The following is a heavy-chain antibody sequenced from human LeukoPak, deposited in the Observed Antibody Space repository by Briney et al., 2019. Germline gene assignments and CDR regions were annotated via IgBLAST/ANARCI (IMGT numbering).Heavy chain of an antibody. Sequence: GASVKVSCKASGYTFTSYDINWVRQATGQGLEWMGWMNPNSGNTGYAQKFQGRVTMTRNTSISTAYMELSSLRSEDTAMYYCARGKVDYYDSSGYYYFDYWGQGTLVTVSS. V-gene: IGHV1-8*01. J-gene: IGHJ4*02. CDR3: ARGKVDYYDSSGYYYFDY. CDR1: GYTFTSYD. D-gene: IGHD3-22*01. CDR2: MNPNSGNT.